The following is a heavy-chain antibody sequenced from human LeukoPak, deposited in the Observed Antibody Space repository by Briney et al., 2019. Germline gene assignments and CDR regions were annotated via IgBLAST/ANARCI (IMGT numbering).Heavy chain of an antibody. CDR3: AKDQRSGEYNYGWGPFDI. CDR1: GFTFNNYA. J-gene: IGHJ3*02. D-gene: IGHD5-18*01. V-gene: IGHV3-23*01. Sequence: PGGSLRLSCEVSGFTFNNYAMIWVRQAPGQGLEWVSSISSSAGSAVYGDSVKGQFTISRVNAENTLYLQMNSLRADDTAIYYCAKDQRSGEYNYGWGPFDIWGQGTMVTVSS. CDR2: ISSSAGSA.